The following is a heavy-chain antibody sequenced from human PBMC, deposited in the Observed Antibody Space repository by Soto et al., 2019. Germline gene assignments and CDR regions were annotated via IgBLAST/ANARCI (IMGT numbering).Heavy chain of an antibody. D-gene: IGHD2-2*01. CDR1: GFSFSLYS. V-gene: IGHV3-48*04. J-gene: IGHJ5*02. CDR3: VRGRSGYSSNRGP. CDR2: ITRTSNV. Sequence: EVQLVESGGGLVQPGGSLRLSCAASGFSFSLYSMNWVRQAPGKGLEWVSYITRTSNVYYADSVKGRFTISRDNVKNSLFLQMNSLGAEDTAMYYCVRGRSGYSSNRGPWGQGTLVTVSS.